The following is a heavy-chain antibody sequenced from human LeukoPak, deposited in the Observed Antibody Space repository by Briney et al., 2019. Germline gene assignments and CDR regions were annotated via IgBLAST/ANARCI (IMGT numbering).Heavy chain of an antibody. D-gene: IGHD6-19*01. Sequence: SETLSLTCTVSGGSINNYYWSWIRQPAGKGLEWIGRIYTSGSTNYNPSLKSRVTMSVDTSKNQFSLKLSSVTAADTAVYYCARGGYSSGWFFDYWGQGTLVTVSS. CDR1: GGSINNYY. CDR3: ARGGYSSGWFFDY. CDR2: IYTSGST. V-gene: IGHV4-4*07. J-gene: IGHJ4*02.